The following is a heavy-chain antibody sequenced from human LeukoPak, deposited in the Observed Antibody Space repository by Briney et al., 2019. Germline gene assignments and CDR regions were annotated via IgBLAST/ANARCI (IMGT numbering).Heavy chain of an antibody. J-gene: IGHJ4*02. D-gene: IGHD2-21*02. CDR2: ISAYNGNT. CDR1: GYTFTSYG. CDR3: ARDWVVVTAPDY. Sequence: ASVKVSRKASGYTFTSYGIIWVRQAPGQGLEWMGWISAYNGNTNYAQKLQGRVTMTTDTSTSTAYMELRSLRSDDTAVYYCARDWVVVTAPDYWGQGTLVTVSS. V-gene: IGHV1-18*01.